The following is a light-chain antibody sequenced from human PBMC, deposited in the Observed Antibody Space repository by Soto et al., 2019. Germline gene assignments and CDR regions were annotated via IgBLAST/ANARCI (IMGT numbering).Light chain of an antibody. CDR1: QSVNSNY. CDR3: QKHDGVPQ. J-gene: IGKJ3*01. V-gene: IGKV3-20*01. Sequence: EIVLTQSPGTLPLSLGERATLSCGASQSVNSNYLAWYQQKPGQAPRLLIYGASNRATGIPDRFSGSGSGTDFTLTISRLEPEDFATYYCQKHDGVPQFGPGTKVDF. CDR2: GAS.